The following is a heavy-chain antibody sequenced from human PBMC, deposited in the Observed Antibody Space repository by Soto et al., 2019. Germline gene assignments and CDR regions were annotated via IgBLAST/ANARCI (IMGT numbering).Heavy chain of an antibody. CDR3: ARLKTTTVWYSGLNY. J-gene: IGHJ4*02. D-gene: IGHD3-16*01. V-gene: IGHV5-51*01. CDR1: GYSFTIYW. Sequence: GESVKISCTGSGYSFTIYWIGWVRQMPGKGLEWMGIIYPGDSDTRYSPSFQGQVTISADKSISTAYLQWSSLKASDTAMYYCARLKTTTVWYSGLNYWGQGTLVTVSS. CDR2: IYPGDSDT.